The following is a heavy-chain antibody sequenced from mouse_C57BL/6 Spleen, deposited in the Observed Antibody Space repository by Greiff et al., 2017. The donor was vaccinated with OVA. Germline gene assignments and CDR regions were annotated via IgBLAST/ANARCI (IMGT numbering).Heavy chain of an antibody. V-gene: IGHV1-26*01. CDR3: ARLRRGNAMDY. CDR2: INPNNGGT. D-gene: IGHD2-12*01. J-gene: IGHJ4*01. CDR1: GYTFTDYY. Sequence: EVQLQQSGPELVKPGASVKISCKASGYTFTDYYMNWVKQSHGKSLEWIGDINPNNGGTSYNQKFKGKATLTVDKSSSTAYMELRSLTSEDSAVDYCARLRRGNAMDYWGQGTAVTVSS.